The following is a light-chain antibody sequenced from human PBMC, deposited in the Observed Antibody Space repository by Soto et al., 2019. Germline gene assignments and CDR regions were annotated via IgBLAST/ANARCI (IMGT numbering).Light chain of an antibody. CDR3: SSYTRSNTLV. J-gene: IGLJ2*01. CDR1: STDVGGYNY. CDR2: EVS. Sequence: QSVLTQPASVSGSPGQSITIFCTGTSTDVGGYNYVSWYQQHPGKAPKLMIYEVSNRPSGVSNRFSGSKSGNTASLTISGLQAEDEADYYCSSYTRSNTLVFGGGTKVTVL. V-gene: IGLV2-14*01.